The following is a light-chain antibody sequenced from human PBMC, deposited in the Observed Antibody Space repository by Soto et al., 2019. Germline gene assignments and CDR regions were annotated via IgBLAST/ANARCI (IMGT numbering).Light chain of an antibody. CDR1: QSVLYSSNNKNY. Sequence: DIVMTQSPDSLAVSLGERATINCKSSQSVLYSSNNKNYLAWYQQKPGQPPKLLIYWASTRESGVPDRFSGSGLGTDFPRTISSWQVEDLAVYYGKKYYINALPFGGGTKV. J-gene: IGKJ4*01. CDR2: WAS. CDR3: KKYYINALP. V-gene: IGKV4-1*01.